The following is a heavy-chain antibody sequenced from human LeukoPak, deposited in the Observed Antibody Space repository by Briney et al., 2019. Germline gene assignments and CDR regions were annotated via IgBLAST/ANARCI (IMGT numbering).Heavy chain of an antibody. CDR3: ARDRLFYYYYYGMDV. J-gene: IGHJ6*02. V-gene: IGHV3-33*01. CDR2: IWYDGSNK. CDR1: GFTFSSYG. D-gene: IGHD6-25*01. Sequence: PGGSLRLSCAASGFTFSSYGMHWVRQAPGKGLEWVAVIWYDGSNKYYADSVKGRFTISRDNSKNTLYLQMNSLRAEDTAVYYCARDRLFYYYYYGMDVWGQGTTVTVSS.